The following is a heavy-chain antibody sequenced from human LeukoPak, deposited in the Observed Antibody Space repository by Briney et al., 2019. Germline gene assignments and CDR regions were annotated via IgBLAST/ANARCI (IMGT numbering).Heavy chain of an antibody. D-gene: IGHD3-22*01. Sequence: GGSLRLSCAASGFTFSSYAMSWVRQAPGKGLEWVSAISGSGGSTYHADSVKGRFTISRDNSKNTLYLQMNSLRAEDTAVYYCAKDNLHYYDSSGPPAPDYWGQGTLVTVSS. J-gene: IGHJ4*02. CDR1: GFTFSSYA. CDR2: ISGSGGST. V-gene: IGHV3-23*01. CDR3: AKDNLHYYDSSGPPAPDY.